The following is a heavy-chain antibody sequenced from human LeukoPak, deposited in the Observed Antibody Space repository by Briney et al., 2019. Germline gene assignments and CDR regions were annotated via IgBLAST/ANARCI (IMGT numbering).Heavy chain of an antibody. D-gene: IGHD3-22*01. CDR3: ARDSYYSSDN. CDR2: IKHDGSQK. V-gene: IGHV3-7*05. Sequence: GGSLRLSCATSGFTFSNYWMSWVRQAPGKGLEWVANIKHDGSQKYYPDSVKGRFTISRDNAKNSLYLQMNSLRAADTAVYYCARDSYYSSDNWGQGTLVTVSS. CDR1: GFTFSNYW. J-gene: IGHJ4*02.